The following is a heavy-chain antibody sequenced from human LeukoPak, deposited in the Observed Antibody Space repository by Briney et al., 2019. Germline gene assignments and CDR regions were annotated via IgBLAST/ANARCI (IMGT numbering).Heavy chain of an antibody. CDR2: INPNSGGT. D-gene: IGHD4-17*01. CDR1: GYTFTGYY. V-gene: IGHV1-2*02. J-gene: IGHJ4*02. Sequence: ASVKVSCKASGYTFTGYYMHWVRQAPGQGLEWMGWINPNSGGTNYAQKFQGRVTMTRDTSISTAYMGLSRLRSDDTAVYYCAGDDVTTGGAIDYWGQGTLVTVSS. CDR3: AGDDVTTGGAIDY.